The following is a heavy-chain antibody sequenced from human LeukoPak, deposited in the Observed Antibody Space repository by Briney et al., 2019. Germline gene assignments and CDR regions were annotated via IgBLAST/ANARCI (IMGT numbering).Heavy chain of an antibody. CDR3: ARGVYIAAAQYGY. D-gene: IGHD6-13*01. Sequence: SETLSLTCTVSGGSISSYYWSWIRQPPGKGLEWIGYIYYSGTTNYNPSLKSRVTISVDTPKNQFSLKLSSVTAADTAVYYCARGVYIAAAQYGYWGQGTLVTVSS. CDR1: GGSISSYY. J-gene: IGHJ4*02. CDR2: IYYSGTT. V-gene: IGHV4-59*01.